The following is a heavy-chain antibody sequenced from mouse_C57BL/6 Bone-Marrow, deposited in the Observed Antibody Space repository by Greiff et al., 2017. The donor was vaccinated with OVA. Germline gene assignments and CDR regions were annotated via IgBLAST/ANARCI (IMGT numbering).Heavy chain of an antibody. CDR2: IYPRSGNT. CDR3: GSPGYWAFDN. J-gene: IGHJ3*01. V-gene: IGHV1-81*01. D-gene: IGHD4-1*01. Sequence: QVQLQQSGAELARPGASVKLSCKASGYTFTSYGISWVKQRTGQGLEWIGEIYPRSGNTYYNEKFKGKATLTADKSSSTAYMELRSLTSEDSAVYFCGSPGYWAFDNWGQGSLVTVSA. CDR1: GYTFTSYG.